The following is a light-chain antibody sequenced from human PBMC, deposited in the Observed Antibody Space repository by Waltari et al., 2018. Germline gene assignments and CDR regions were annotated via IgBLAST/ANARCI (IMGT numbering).Light chain of an antibody. Sequence: QLVLTQSPSASASLGASVKLTCTLTGEYSAYTIPWPPLQPEKGPRYLMNVNSDGSHDKADGIPERFSGSSAGAERYLIISRLQSDDEADYFCQTWGMNIQVFGGGTRLTVL. J-gene: IGLJ3*02. CDR3: QTWGMNIQV. CDR1: GEYSAYT. V-gene: IGLV4-69*01. CDR2: VNSDGSH.